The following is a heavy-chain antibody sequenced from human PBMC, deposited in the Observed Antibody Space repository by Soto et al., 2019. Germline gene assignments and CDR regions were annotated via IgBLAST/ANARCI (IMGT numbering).Heavy chain of an antibody. CDR2: IYYSGST. CDR3: AREYSSSWYAAGSLNWFDP. D-gene: IGHD6-13*01. J-gene: IGHJ5*02. CDR1: GGSISSYY. Sequence: PSETLSLTCTVSGGSISSYYWSWIRQPPGKGLEWIGYIYYSGSTNYNPSLKSRVTISVDTSKNQFSLKLSSVTAADTAVYYCAREYSSSWYAAGSLNWFDPWGQGTLVTVSS. V-gene: IGHV4-59*01.